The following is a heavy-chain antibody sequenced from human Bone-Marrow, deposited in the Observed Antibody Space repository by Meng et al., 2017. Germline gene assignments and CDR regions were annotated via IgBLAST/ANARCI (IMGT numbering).Heavy chain of an antibody. CDR1: AYTLTELS. CDR3: ATVRLADCGGDCYSRFDY. J-gene: IGHJ4*02. V-gene: IGHV1-24*01. D-gene: IGHD2-21*02. Sequence: ASVKVSCKVSAYTLTELSMHWVRQAPGKGLEWRGGFDPEDGETIYAEKFQGRVTMTEDTSTDTAYLELSSLRSEDTAVYYCATVRLADCGGDCYSRFDYWGQGTLVTVSS. CDR2: FDPEDGET.